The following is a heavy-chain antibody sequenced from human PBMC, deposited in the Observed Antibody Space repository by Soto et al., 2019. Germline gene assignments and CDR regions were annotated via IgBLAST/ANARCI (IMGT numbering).Heavy chain of an antibody. V-gene: IGHV1-69*13. Sequence: ASVKVSCKASGGTFSSYAISWVRQAPGQGLEWMGGIIPIFGTANYAQKFQGRVTITADESTSTAYMELSSLRSEDTAVYYCARQPVMYSSSWPEYYFDYWGQGTLVTSPQ. CDR3: ARQPVMYSSSWPEYYFDY. CDR2: IIPIFGTA. J-gene: IGHJ4*02. CDR1: GGTFSSYA. D-gene: IGHD6-13*01.